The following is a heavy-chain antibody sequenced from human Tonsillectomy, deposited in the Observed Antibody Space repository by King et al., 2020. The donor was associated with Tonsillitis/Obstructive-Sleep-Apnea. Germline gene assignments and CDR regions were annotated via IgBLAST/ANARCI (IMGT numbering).Heavy chain of an antibody. Sequence: QLQESGPGLVQASETLSLTCTVSGGSIGTTTYYWGWIRQPPGKGLEWIGNIYSGGTTYYNPSLRGRVNIYVEASKNQFSLNLTSVTAADTAVYYCARPVTSVPYAAFHIWGQGTMVTVSS. CDR1: GGSIGTTTYY. V-gene: IGHV4-39*01. J-gene: IGHJ3*02. D-gene: IGHD4-17*01. CDR3: ARPVTSVPYAAFHI. CDR2: IYSGGTT.